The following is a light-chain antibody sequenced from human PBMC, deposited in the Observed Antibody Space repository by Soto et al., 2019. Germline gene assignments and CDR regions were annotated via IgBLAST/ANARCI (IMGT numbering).Light chain of an antibody. CDR2: VNTDGSH. V-gene: IGLV4-69*01. CDR3: QTWGAGFSVV. J-gene: IGLJ2*01. Sequence: QSVLTQSPSASASLGASVKLTCALSSGHSSYAIAWHQQQPEKGPRYLMKVNTDGSHNKGDGIPDRFSGSSSGAERYLTISSLQSEDEADYYCQTWGAGFSVVFGGGTKLPS. CDR1: SGHSSYA.